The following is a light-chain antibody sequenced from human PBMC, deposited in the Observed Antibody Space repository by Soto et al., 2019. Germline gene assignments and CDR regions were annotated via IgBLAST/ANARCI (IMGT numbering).Light chain of an antibody. Sequence: EIVLTQSPATLSVSPGERATLSCRASQSVSSNLAWYQQKPGRAPSLLIYGESTRATGVPARISASGSGTEFTLTISSLQSEDSAVYYCQQYNSWPPYTFGQGTKVDIK. CDR1: QSVSSN. V-gene: IGKV3-15*01. CDR3: QQYNSWPPYT. J-gene: IGKJ2*01. CDR2: GES.